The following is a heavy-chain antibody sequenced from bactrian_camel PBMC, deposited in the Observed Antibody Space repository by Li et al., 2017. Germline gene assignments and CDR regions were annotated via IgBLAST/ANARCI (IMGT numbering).Heavy chain of an antibody. D-gene: IGHD4*01. V-gene: IGHV3S53*01. CDR1: GFLQSEHYC. CDR2: VDSDGGI. CDR3: AAEELEEYVDYMWSYLVAGAEY. J-gene: IGHJ4*01. Sequence: HVQLVESGGGSVQSGGSLRLSCTGSGFLQSEHYCMAWFRQFPGMEREGVAWVDSDGGIRYEDSGKGRFTISRDNAKNTVYLQMNSLKSEDTAVYYCAAEELEEYVDYMWSYLVAGAEYWGQGTQVTVS.